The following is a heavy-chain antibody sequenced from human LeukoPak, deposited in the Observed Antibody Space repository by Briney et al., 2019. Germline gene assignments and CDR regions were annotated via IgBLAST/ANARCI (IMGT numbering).Heavy chain of an antibody. V-gene: IGHV3-30-3*01. CDR2: ISYDGSNK. CDR3: ARGRGLTGDGCRGYFDL. J-gene: IGHJ2*01. D-gene: IGHD7-27*01. Sequence: GGSLRLSCAASGFTFSSYSMHWVRQAPGKGLEWVAVISYDGSNKNYADSVKGRFTISRDNPKNTLYLQMNSLRAEDTAVYYCARGRGLTGDGCRGYFDLWGRGSLVTVSA. CDR1: GFTFSSYS.